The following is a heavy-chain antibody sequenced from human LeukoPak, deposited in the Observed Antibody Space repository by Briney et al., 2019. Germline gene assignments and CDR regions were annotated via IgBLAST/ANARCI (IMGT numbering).Heavy chain of an antibody. J-gene: IGHJ4*02. CDR1: GFSYSDYA. CDR3: AKDHMTSEDY. Sequence: QPGGSLRLSCAASGFSYSDYAMAWVRQAPGKGLEWVSTISGSALNTYYASSVKGRFTISRDNSKNTLYLQMHSLRAEDTAVYYCAKDHMTSEDYWGRGTLVVVSS. D-gene: IGHD4-11*01. V-gene: IGHV3-23*01. CDR2: ISGSALNT.